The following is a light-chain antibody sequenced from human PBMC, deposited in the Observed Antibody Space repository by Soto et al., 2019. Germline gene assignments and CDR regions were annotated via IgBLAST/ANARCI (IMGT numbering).Light chain of an antibody. CDR2: GAS. CDR1: QSVSNNY. Sequence: EIVLTQSPGTLSLSPGERATLSCRASQSVSNNYLAWYQQKPGQAPRLLIYGASNRATGIPDRFSGSGSATDFTLTISRLEPEDFAVYFRQQSGSSPLTFGGGTKVEIK. CDR3: QQSGSSPLT. J-gene: IGKJ4*01. V-gene: IGKV3-20*01.